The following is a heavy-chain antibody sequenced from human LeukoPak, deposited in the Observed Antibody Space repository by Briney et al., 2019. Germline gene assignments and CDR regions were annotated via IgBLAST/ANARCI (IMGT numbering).Heavy chain of an antibody. CDR1: GFTFSSYG. V-gene: IGHV3-30*03. J-gene: IGHJ4*02. D-gene: IGHD3-10*01. CDR3: ATPLARGRDFDY. Sequence: PGRSLRLSCAASGFTFSSYGMHWVRQASGKGLEWVAVISYDGSNKYYADSVKGRFTISRDNSKNTLYLQMNSLRAEDTAVYYCATPLARGRDFDYWGQGTLVTVSS. CDR2: ISYDGSNK.